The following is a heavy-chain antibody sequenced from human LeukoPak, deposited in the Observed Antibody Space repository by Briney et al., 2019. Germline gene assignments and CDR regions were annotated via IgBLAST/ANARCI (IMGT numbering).Heavy chain of an antibody. J-gene: IGHJ4*02. D-gene: IGHD3-22*01. CDR3: AKDSLQTYYYNSGGYPGHFDY. Sequence: SGGSLRLSCAASGFTFSSYAMHWVRQAPGKGLEYVSAISSNGGSTYYANSVKGRFTISRDNSKNTLYLQMNSLRAEDTAVYYCAKDSLQTYYYNSGGYPGHFDYWGQGTLVTVSS. V-gene: IGHV3-64*01. CDR1: GFTFSSYA. CDR2: ISSNGGST.